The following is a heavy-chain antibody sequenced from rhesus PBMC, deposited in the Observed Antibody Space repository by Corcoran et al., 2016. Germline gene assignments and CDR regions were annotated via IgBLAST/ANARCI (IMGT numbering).Heavy chain of an antibody. CDR2: IYWDDDK. Sequence: QVTLKESGPALVKPTQTLTLTCTFSGFSISTSGMGVGWIRQPPGKALEWRALIYWDDDKYYSTSLKSRLTISKDTSKNQVVLTMTNMDPVDTATYYCARGTAAAFDYWGQGVLVTVSS. D-gene: IGHD6-25*01. CDR3: ARGTAAAFDY. CDR1: GFSISTSGMG. J-gene: IGHJ4*01. V-gene: IGHV2-174*01.